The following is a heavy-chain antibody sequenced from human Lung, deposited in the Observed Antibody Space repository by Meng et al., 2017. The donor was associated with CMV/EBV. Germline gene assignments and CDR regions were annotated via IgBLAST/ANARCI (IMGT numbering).Heavy chain of an antibody. CDR2: ISDDGSNK. CDR3: ARDLIAYSSGRYGLYFDY. J-gene: IGHJ4*02. V-gene: IGHV3-30-3*01. Sequence: GRXXRPXCAPSGSXFSSYAMNWDRQVPGEGLGWEAVISDDGSNKYYAESVKGRFTISRDNSKNTLYLQMNSRRAEDTAVYYCARDLIAYSSGRYGLYFDYXGQGXLVTVSS. CDR1: GSXFSSYA. D-gene: IGHD6-19*01.